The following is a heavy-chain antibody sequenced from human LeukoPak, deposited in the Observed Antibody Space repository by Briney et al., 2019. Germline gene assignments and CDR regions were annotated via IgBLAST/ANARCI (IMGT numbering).Heavy chain of an antibody. V-gene: IGHV3-30*18. CDR3: AKGGYDSSSWYGYYYYYGMDV. CDR1: GFTFSSYG. Sequence: GGSLRLSCAASGFTFSSYGMHWVRQAPGKGLEWVAVISYDGSKKYYADSVKGRFTISRDNSKNTLYLQMNSLRAEDTAVYYCAKGGYDSSSWYGYYYYYGMDVWGQGTTVTVSS. CDR2: ISYDGSKK. J-gene: IGHJ6*02. D-gene: IGHD6-13*01.